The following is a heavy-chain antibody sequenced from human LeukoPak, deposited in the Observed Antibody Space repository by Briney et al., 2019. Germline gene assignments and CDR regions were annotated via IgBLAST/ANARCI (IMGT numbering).Heavy chain of an antibody. J-gene: IGHJ4*02. CDR1: GFTFSSYA. CDR2: ISGSGGST. V-gene: IGHV3-23*01. Sequence: GGSLRLSCAASGFTFSSYAMSWVRQAPGKGLEWVSAISGSGGSTYYADSVKGRFTISRDNSKNTLYLQMNSLRAEDTAVYYCAKDLRVVAPYSSGWYGYWGQGTLVTVSS. D-gene: IGHD6-19*01. CDR3: AKDLRVVAPYSSGWYGY.